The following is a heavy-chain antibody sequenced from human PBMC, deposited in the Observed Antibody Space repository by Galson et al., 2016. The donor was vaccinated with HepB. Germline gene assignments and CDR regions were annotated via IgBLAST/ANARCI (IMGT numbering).Heavy chain of an antibody. CDR3: ARGTDYYGLDV. J-gene: IGHJ6*02. CDR1: GYDFTSYW. Sequence: QSGAEVKKPGESLRISCEGSGYDFTSYWINWVRQMPGKGLEWMARIDPRDSYTKYSPSFQGHVTISSDKSISTAYLQWSSLKASDIGIYYCARGTDYYGLDVWGQGTTVTVSS. CDR2: IDPRDSYT. V-gene: IGHV5-10-1*01.